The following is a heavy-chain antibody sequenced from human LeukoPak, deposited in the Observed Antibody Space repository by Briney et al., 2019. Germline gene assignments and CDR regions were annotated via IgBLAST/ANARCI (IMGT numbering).Heavy chain of an antibody. CDR3: AKDRAIVVDYFDY. D-gene: IGHD3-22*01. Sequence: GGSLRLSCAASGFTFSSYWMHWVRQAPGKGLVWVSRINSDGSSTYYADSVKGRFTISRDNSKNTLYLQMNSLRAEDTAVYYCAKDRAIVVDYFDYWGQGTLVTVSS. J-gene: IGHJ4*02. V-gene: IGHV3-74*01. CDR1: GFTFSSYW. CDR2: INSDGSST.